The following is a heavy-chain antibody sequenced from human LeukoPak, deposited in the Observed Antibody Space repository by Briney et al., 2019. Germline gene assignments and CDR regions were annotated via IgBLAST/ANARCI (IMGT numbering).Heavy chain of an antibody. CDR3: AELGITMIGGV. D-gene: IGHD3-10*02. J-gene: IGHJ6*04. Sequence: GGSLRLSCAASGFTLSSYDIHWVRRAPGKGLEWVAMISYAGNNKYYADSVKGRFTISRDNAKNSLYLQMNSLRAEDTAVYYCAELGITMIGGVWGKGTTVTISS. CDR1: GFTLSSYD. CDR2: ISYAGNNK. V-gene: IGHV3-30*04.